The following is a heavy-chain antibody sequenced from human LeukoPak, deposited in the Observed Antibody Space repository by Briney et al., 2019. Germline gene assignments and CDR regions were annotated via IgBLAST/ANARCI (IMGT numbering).Heavy chain of an antibody. J-gene: IGHJ6*02. Sequence: GGSLRLSCAPSRFTVRSNYMSWVPQAPGKGLEWGSVIYSGGSTYYADSVKGRFTISRYNSKNSLYLQMNSLRAEDTAVYYCARSLGYSSGHGMDVWGQGTTVTVSS. D-gene: IGHD6-19*01. V-gene: IGHV3-53*01. CDR2: IYSGGST. CDR1: RFTVRSNY. CDR3: ARSLGYSSGHGMDV.